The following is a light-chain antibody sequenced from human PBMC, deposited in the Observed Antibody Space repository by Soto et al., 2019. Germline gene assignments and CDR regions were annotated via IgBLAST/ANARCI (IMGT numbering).Light chain of an antibody. CDR2: EVS. Sequence: QSVLTQSSSASASLGSSVRLTCTLSSGHRSYIIAWHQQQPGKAPKLMIHEVSKRPSGVPDRFSGSKSGNTASLTVSGLQAEDEADYYCSSYAGSNNLVFAGGTKLTVL. CDR1: SGHRSYI. V-gene: IGLV2-8*01. J-gene: IGLJ2*01. CDR3: SSYAGSNNLV.